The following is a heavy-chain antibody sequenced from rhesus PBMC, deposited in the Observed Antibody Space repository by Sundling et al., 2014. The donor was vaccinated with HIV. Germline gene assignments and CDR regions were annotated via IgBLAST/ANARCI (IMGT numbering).Heavy chain of an antibody. CDR1: GGSFSGYY. CDR2: IGGTSGTT. V-gene: IGHV4-165*01. J-gene: IGHJ6*01. D-gene: IGHD3-34*01. Sequence: QVQLQESGPGLVKPSETLSLTCAVSGGSFSGYYWNWIRQTPGKGLEWIGSIGGTSGTTDYNPSLKSRVTISTDTSNHHFSLKLTSVTAADTAVYYCARDGDWGDYYNHYGLDSWGQGVVVTVSS. CDR3: ARDGDWGDYYNHYGLDS.